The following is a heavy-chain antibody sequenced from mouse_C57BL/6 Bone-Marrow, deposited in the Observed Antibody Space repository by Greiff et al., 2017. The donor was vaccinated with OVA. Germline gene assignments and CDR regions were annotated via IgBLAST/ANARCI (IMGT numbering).Heavy chain of an antibody. V-gene: IGHV5-4*03. J-gene: IGHJ2*01. CDR2: ISDGGSYT. Sequence: EVKLQESGGGLVKPGGSLKLSCAASGFTFSSYAMSWVRQTPEKRLEWVATISDGGSYTYYTDNVKGRFTISRDNAKNNLYLQMSHLKSEDTAMYYCARVSYYGSSYNYWGQGTTLTVSS. CDR3: ARVSYYGSSYNY. D-gene: IGHD1-1*01. CDR1: GFTFSSYA.